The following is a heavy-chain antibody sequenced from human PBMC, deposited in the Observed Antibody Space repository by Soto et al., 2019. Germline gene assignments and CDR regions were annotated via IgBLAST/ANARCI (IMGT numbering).Heavy chain of an antibody. J-gene: IGHJ3*02. Sequence: EVQLVESGGGLVQPGGSLRLSCAASGFTFSGSDMNWVRHTRGKGLEWVSGIGTGGDTYYADSVRGRFTISRENAKGSLYLQMNSLRVEDTAVYYCARETGLTTTADAFNIWGQGTMVTVSP. D-gene: IGHD1-1*01. CDR3: ARETGLTTTADAFNI. CDR1: GFTFSGSD. CDR2: IGTGGDT. V-gene: IGHV3-13*01.